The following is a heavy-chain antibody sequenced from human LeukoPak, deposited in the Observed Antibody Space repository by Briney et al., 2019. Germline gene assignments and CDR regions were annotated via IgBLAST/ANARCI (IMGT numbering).Heavy chain of an antibody. CDR1: GGSISSSSYY. CDR3: ASDGAHNIPQALDY. V-gene: IGHV4-61*02. CDR2: IYTSGST. Sequence: SETLSLTCTVSGGSISSSSYYWSWIRQPAGKGLEWIGRIYTSGSTNYNPSLKSRVTMSVDTSKNQFSLKLSSVTAADTAVYYCASDGAHNIPQALDYWGQGTLVTVSS. J-gene: IGHJ4*02. D-gene: IGHD2-21*01.